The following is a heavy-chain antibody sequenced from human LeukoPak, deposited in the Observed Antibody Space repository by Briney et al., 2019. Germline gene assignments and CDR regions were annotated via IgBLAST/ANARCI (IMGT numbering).Heavy chain of an antibody. V-gene: IGHV1-18*01. D-gene: IGHD2-2*02. CDR2: ISAYNGNT. J-gene: IGHJ4*02. CDR3: ARVTIPIVVVPAAIRVPDY. CDR1: GYTFTSYG. Sequence: ASVNVSRKASGYTFTSYGISWVRQAPGQGLEWMGWISAYNGNTNYAQKLQGRVTMTTDTSTSTAYMELRSLRSDDTAVYYCARVTIPIVVVPAAIRVPDYWGQGTLVTVSS.